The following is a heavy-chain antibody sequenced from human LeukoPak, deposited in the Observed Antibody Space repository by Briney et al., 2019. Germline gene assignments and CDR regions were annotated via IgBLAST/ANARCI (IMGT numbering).Heavy chain of an antibody. V-gene: IGHV3-13*01. CDR3: ARENVLAVAGKNYYYGMDV. D-gene: IGHD6-19*01. CDR2: VGSAGDT. CDR1: GFTLSNYD. J-gene: IGHJ6*02. Sequence: GGSLRLSCAASGFTLSNYDMHWVRRPAGKGLEWVSTVGSAGDTYYTDSVKGRFTSSRDNAKNSFFLQMNGLRAGDTAVYYCARENVLAVAGKNYYYGMDVWGQGITVTVSS.